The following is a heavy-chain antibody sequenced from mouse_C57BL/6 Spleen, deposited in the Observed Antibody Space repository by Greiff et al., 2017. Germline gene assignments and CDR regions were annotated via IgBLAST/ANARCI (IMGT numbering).Heavy chain of an antibody. J-gene: IGHJ1*03. CDR3: ANLNWAYWYFDV. Sequence: EVKVEESGGGLVKPGGSLKLSCAASGFTFSDYGMHWVRQAPEKGLEWVAYISSGSSTIYDADTVKGRITISRDNAKNTLFLQMTSLRSEDTAMYYCANLNWAYWYFDVWGTGTTVTVSS. D-gene: IGHD4-1*01. CDR2: ISSGSSTI. V-gene: IGHV5-17*01. CDR1: GFTFSDYG.